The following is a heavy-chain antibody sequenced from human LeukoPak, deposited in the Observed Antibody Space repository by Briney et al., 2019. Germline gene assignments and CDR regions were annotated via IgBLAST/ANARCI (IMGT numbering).Heavy chain of an antibody. CDR3: VRKPSGTYSYHLDY. CDR2: IKQDGSEK. V-gene: IGHV3-7*01. Sequence: PGGSLRLSCAASGFTFSSYRMSWVRQAPGKGLGWVANIKQDGSEKYYVDSVKGRFTISRDNAKNSLYLQMNGLRAEDTAVYYCVRKPSGTYSYHLDYWGQGTLVTVSS. CDR1: GFTFSSYR. J-gene: IGHJ4*02. D-gene: IGHD1-26*01.